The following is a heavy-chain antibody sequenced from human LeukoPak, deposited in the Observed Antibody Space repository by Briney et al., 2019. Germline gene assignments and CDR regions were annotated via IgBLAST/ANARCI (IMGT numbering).Heavy chain of an antibody. V-gene: IGHV4-34*01. CDR2: INHSGST. D-gene: IGHD3-22*01. CDR3: ARGLPRAHANGYLVY. Sequence: SETLSLTCAVYGWSFSRYYWSWIRQPPGKGLEWIGEINHSGSTNYNPSLKSRVTISVDTSKNQFSLKLSSVTAADTAVYYCARGLPRAHANGYLVYWGQGTLVTVSS. CDR1: GWSFSRYY. J-gene: IGHJ4*02.